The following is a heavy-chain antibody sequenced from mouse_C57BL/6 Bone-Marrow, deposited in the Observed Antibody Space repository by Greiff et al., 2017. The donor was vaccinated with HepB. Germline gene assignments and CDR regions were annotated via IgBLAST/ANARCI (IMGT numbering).Heavy chain of an antibody. D-gene: IGHD1-1*01. J-gene: IGHJ4*01. Sequence: QVQLQQSGAELVKPGASVKISCKASGYAFSSYWMNWVKQRPGQGLEWIGQIYPGDGDTNYNGKCKGKATLTADKSSSTAYMQLSSLTSEDSAVYFCARGRGNYGSPLDYWGQGTSVTVSS. CDR3: ARGRGNYGSPLDY. CDR1: GYAFSSYW. CDR2: IYPGDGDT. V-gene: IGHV1-80*01.